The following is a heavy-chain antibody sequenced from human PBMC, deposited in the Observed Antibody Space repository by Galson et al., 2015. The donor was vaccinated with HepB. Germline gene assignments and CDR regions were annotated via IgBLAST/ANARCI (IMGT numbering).Heavy chain of an antibody. CDR2: ISAYNGNT. V-gene: IGHV1-18*04. J-gene: IGHJ5*02. D-gene: IGHD3-10*01. Sequence: SVKVSCKASGYTFTSYGISWVRQAPGQGLEWMGWISAYNGNTNYAQKLQGRVTMTTDTSTSTAYMELRSLRSDDTAVYYCARDTPFGESLGRFDPWGQGILVTVSS. CDR1: GYTFTSYG. CDR3: ARDTPFGESLGRFDP.